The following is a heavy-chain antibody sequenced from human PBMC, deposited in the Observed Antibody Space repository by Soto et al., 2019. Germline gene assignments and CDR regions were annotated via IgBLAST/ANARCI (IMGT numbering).Heavy chain of an antibody. CDR1: GIIFSSYA. CDR2: ISGSGGST. D-gene: IGHD3-3*01. Sequence: EVQLLASGGGLVQPGGSLRLSCAASGIIFSSYAMSWVRQAPGKGLEWVSAISGSGGSTYYADSVKGRFTISRDNSKNTLYLQMNSLRAEDTAVYYCAKEVSGYDFWSGYYSYYYYGMDVWGQGTTVTVSS. J-gene: IGHJ6*02. CDR3: AKEVSGYDFWSGYYSYYYYGMDV. V-gene: IGHV3-23*01.